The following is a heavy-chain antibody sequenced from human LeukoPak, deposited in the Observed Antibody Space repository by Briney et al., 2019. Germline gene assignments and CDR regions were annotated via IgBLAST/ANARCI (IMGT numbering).Heavy chain of an antibody. J-gene: IGHJ4*02. Sequence: ASVKDSCKVSGYTLTELSMHWVRQAPGKGLEWMGGFDPEDGETIYAQKFQGRVTMTEDTSTDTAYMELSSLRSEDTAVYYCATGDSYSSGWYYFDYWGQGTLVTVSS. D-gene: IGHD6-19*01. V-gene: IGHV1-24*01. CDR2: FDPEDGET. CDR1: GYTLTELS. CDR3: ATGDSYSSGWYYFDY.